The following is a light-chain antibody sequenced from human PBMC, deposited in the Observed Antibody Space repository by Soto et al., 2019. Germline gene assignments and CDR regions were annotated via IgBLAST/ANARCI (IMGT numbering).Light chain of an antibody. CDR1: NIGSKS. Sequence: SYELTQPPSVSVAPGQTARITCVGNNIGSKSVHWYQQKPGQAPVVVVYDDTDRPSGIPERFSGSNSGNTATLTISGVEVGDEADYYCQVWDISSDHGLFGGGTKVTVL. CDR3: QVWDISSDHGL. CDR2: DDT. V-gene: IGLV3-21*02. J-gene: IGLJ3*02.